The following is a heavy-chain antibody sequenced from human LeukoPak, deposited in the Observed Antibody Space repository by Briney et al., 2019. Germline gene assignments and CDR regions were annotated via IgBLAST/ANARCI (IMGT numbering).Heavy chain of an antibody. J-gene: IGHJ4*02. Sequence: GGSLRLSCAASGFTFSNAWMSWVRQAPGKGLEWVGRIKSKTDGGTTDYTAPVKGRFTISRDDSKNTLYLQMNSLSFDDTAVYYCCRGIRGAMRVIGPGFDYWGQGILVTVSS. CDR3: CRGIRGAMRVIGPGFDY. V-gene: IGHV3-15*01. CDR1: GFTFSNAW. D-gene: IGHD3-10*01. CDR2: IKSKTDGGTT.